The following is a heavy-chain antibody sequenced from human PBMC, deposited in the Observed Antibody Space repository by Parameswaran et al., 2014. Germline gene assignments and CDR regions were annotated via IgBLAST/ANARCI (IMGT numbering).Heavy chain of an antibody. Sequence: SETLSLTCTVSGGSISSYYWSWIRQPPGKGLEWIGYIYYSGSTNYNPSLKSRVTISVDTSKSQFSLKLSSVTAADTAAYYCARDYGDYFDYWGQGTLVTVSS. CDR2: IYYSGST. CDR3: ARDYGDYFDY. D-gene: IGHD4-17*01. V-gene: IGHV4-59*01. CDR1: GGSISSYY. J-gene: IGHJ4*02.